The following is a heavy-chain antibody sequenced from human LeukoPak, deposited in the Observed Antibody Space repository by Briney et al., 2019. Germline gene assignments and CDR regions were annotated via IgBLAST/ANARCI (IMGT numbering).Heavy chain of an antibody. CDR2: IPASGGNT. CDR1: GFTFSTFG. D-gene: IGHD6-19*01. J-gene: IGHJ4*02. V-gene: IGHV3-23*01. CDR3: VRYLSGWYYFDW. Sequence: GGSLRLSCAASGFTFSTFGMRWVRQAPGKGLELVSTIPASGGNTYYADSVRGRFTISSDNSKNTLYLQINSLTDEDTTIYYCVRYLSGWYYFDWWGQGTLVTVSS.